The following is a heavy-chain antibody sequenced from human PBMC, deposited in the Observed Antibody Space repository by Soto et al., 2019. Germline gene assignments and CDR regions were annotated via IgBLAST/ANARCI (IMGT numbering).Heavy chain of an antibody. CDR3: ASQPAYCGGDCYRRRLDY. J-gene: IGHJ4*02. CDR1: GFTFSSYA. D-gene: IGHD2-21*02. CDR2: ISYDGSNK. V-gene: IGHV3-30-3*01. Sequence: GGSLRLSCAASGFTFSSYAMHWVRQAPGKGLEWVAVISYDGSNKYYADSVKGRFTISRDNSKNTLYLQMNSLRAEDTAVYYCASQPAYCGGDCYRRRLDYWGQ.